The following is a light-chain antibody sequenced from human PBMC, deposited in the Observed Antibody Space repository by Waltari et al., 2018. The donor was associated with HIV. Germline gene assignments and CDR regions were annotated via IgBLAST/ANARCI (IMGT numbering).Light chain of an antibody. J-gene: IGKJ2*03. CDR3: QQSYITPYS. CDR2: AAS. CDR1: QSISSY. V-gene: IGKV1-39*01. Sequence: DIQMTQSPSSLSASVGDRVTITCRASQSISSYLNWYQQKPGKAPKFLIYAASSLQSGVPSRFSGSGSGTDVTLTISSLQPEDFATYYCQQSYITPYSFGQGTKLEIK.